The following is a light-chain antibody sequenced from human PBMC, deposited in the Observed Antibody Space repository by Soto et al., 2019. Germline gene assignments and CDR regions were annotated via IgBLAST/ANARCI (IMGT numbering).Light chain of an antibody. Sequence: ESVLTQSPGTLSLSPGERATLSCRASQSVSSSYLAWYQQKPGQAPRLLIYGASSRATGIPDRFSGSGSGTDFTLTISRLEPEDFAVYYCQQYGSSPYTFAQGTKLEIK. CDR2: GAS. CDR1: QSVSSSY. J-gene: IGKJ2*01. CDR3: QQYGSSPYT. V-gene: IGKV3-20*01.